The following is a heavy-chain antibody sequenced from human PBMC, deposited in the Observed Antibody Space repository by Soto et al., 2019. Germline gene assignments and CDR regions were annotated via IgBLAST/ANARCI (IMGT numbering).Heavy chain of an antibody. D-gene: IGHD3-22*01. CDR2: IYHSGST. Sequence: QVQLQESGPGLVKPSGTLSLTCAVSGGSISSSNWWSWVRQPPGKGLEWIGEIYHSGSTNYNPSLKGRVTKSVDKSKNQFSLKLSSVTAADTAVYYCARGQMYYYDSSGYLVLDYWGQGTLVTVSS. J-gene: IGHJ4*02. V-gene: IGHV4-4*02. CDR3: ARGQMYYYDSSGYLVLDY. CDR1: GGSISSSNW.